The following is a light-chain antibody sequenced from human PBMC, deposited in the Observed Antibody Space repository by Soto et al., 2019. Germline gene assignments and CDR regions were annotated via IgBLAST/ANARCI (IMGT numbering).Light chain of an antibody. CDR1: SSDVGSYNL. V-gene: IGLV2-23*02. Sequence: QSALTQPASVSGSPGQSITISCTATSSDVGSYNLLSWYQQHPGKAPRLMIYEVNKLPSGVSNRFSGCKSGNTASLTIYGLQAEDEADYYCLSYTHSPVFGGGTKL. CDR2: EVN. CDR3: LSYTHSPV. J-gene: IGLJ2*01.